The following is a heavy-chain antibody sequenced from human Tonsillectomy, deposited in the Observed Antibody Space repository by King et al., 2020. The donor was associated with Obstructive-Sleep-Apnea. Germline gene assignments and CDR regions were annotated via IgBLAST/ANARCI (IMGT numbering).Heavy chain of an antibody. Sequence: VQLVESGGGLVQPGGSLRLSCAASGFTFSSYWMTWVRQAPGTGLEWVANIKQDGSEKNYLDSVEGRFTISRDNAKNSLHLQMNSLRAEDTAVYYCASGTTLDYWGQGTLVTVSS. CDR3: ASGTTLDY. V-gene: IGHV3-7*01. J-gene: IGHJ4*02. D-gene: IGHD1-14*01. CDR2: IKQDGSEK. CDR1: GFTFSSYW.